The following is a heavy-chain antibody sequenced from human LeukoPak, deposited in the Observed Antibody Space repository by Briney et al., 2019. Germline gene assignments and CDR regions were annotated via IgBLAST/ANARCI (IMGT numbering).Heavy chain of an antibody. Sequence: SETLSLTCAVYGGSFSGYCWSWIRQPPGKGLEWIGEINHSGSTNYNPSLKSRVTISVDTSKNQFSLKLSSVTAADTAVYYCARVSSSWYGWFDPWGQGTLVTVSS. CDR1: GGSFSGYC. J-gene: IGHJ5*02. CDR2: INHSGST. V-gene: IGHV4-34*01. D-gene: IGHD6-13*01. CDR3: ARVSSSWYGWFDP.